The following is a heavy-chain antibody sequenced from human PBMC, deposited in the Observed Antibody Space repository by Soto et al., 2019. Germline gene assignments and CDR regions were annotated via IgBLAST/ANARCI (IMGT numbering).Heavy chain of an antibody. CDR3: ARDYYYGMDV. CDR2: TYYRSKWYN. CDR1: GDSVSSNSSA. J-gene: IGHJ6*02. V-gene: IGHV6-1*01. Sequence: SQTLSLPFAISGDSVSSNSSAWNCIRQSPSRGLEWLGRTYYRSKWYNDYAVSVKSRITINPDTSKNQFSLQLNSVTPEDTAVYYCARDYYYGMDVWGQGTTVTVSS.